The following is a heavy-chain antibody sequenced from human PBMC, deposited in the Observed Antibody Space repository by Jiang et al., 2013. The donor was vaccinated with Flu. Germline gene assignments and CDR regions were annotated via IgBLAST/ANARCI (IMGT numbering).Heavy chain of an antibody. CDR1: SYY. CDR3: AREDVGGCSSTSCPEGLGY. J-gene: IGHJ4*02. CDR2: INPSGGST. D-gene: IGHD2-2*01. Sequence: SYYMHWVRQAPGQGLEWMGIINPSGGSTSYAQKFQGRVTMTRDTSTSTVYMELSSLRSEDTAVYYCAREDVGGCSSTSCPEGLGYWGQGTLVTVSS. V-gene: IGHV1-46*01.